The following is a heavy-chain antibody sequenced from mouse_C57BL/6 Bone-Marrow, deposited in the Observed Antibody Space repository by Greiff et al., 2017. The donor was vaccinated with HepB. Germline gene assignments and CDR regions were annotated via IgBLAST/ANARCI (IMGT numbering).Heavy chain of an antibody. Sequence: EVKLVESGGGLVQPGGSLKLSCAASGFTFSDSYMYWVRQTPEKRLEWVAYISNGGGSTYYPDTVKGRFTISRDNAKNTLYLQMSRLKSEDTAMYYCARHKDYGSSYSYFDVWGTGTTVTVSS. CDR3: ARHKDYGSSYSYFDV. J-gene: IGHJ1*03. CDR1: GFTFSDSY. V-gene: IGHV5-12*01. D-gene: IGHD1-1*01. CDR2: ISNGGGST.